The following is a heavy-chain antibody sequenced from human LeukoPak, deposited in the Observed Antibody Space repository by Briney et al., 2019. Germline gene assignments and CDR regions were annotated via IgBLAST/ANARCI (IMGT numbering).Heavy chain of an antibody. Sequence: PGRSLRLSCAASGFTFDDYAMHWARQAPGKGLEWVSGISWNSGSIGYADSVKGRFTISRDNAKNSLYLQMNSLRAEDTALYYCAKVRTGGDYFDYWGQGTLVTVSS. CDR3: AKVRTGGDYFDY. J-gene: IGHJ4*02. V-gene: IGHV3-9*01. CDR1: GFTFDDYA. D-gene: IGHD2-8*02. CDR2: ISWNSGSI.